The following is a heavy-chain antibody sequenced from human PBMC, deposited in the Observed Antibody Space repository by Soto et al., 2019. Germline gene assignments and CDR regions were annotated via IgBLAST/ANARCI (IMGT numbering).Heavy chain of an antibody. V-gene: IGHV1-18*01. D-gene: IGHD2-15*01. CDR3: ARDIAFDIDY. CDR2: IYSKASKM. J-gene: IGHJ4*02. Sequence: QVHLLQSGAEVQKPGASVKVSCKTSGYTFNDFGITWVRQAPGLGLEWLGWIYSKASKMNFAPKFQNRVILTPDTSTSTAFMELTSLTFDDSAIYFCARDIAFDIDYWGQGPLVTVS. CDR1: GYTFNDFG.